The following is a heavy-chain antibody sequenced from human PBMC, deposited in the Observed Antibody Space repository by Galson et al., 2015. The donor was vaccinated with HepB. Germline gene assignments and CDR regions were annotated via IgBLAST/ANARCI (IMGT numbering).Heavy chain of an antibody. J-gene: IGHJ4*01. CDR2: IYSGGTT. D-gene: IGHD6-19*01. CDR3: ASSIVAGTQPLKY. Sequence: SLRLSCAASEFTVSGNYMSWVRQALGRGLEWVSVIYSGGTTHYADSVKGRFAISRDSSKNTVYLQMNSLRVEDTAVYYCASSIVAGTQPLKYWGQGTLVTVSS. CDR1: EFTVSGNY. V-gene: IGHV3-53*01.